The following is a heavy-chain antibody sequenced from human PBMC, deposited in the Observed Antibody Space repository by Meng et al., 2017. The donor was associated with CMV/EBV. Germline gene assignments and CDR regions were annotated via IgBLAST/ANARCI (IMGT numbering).Heavy chain of an antibody. CDR2: LVVVVL. CDR3: ATLPSTDYDVNDY. J-gene: IGHJ4*02. Sequence: RQAPGKGLEWSQLLVVVVLKGRFTISRDNSKNTLYLEMNNLRPEDTALYFCATLPSTDYDVNDYWGQGTLVTVSS. V-gene: IGHV3-66*02. D-gene: IGHD3-22*01.